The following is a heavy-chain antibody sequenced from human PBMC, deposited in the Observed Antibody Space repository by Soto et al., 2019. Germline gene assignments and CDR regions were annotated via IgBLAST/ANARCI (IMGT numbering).Heavy chain of an antibody. D-gene: IGHD3-10*01. CDR2: VTGGGHTT. CDR1: VFTFSRYA. CDR3: ASSSGDLDVYGMDV. V-gene: IGHV3-23*01. J-gene: IGHJ6*04. Sequence: WWSLRLSCSASVFTFSRYAMSWFRQAPGKGLEWVSTVTGGGHTTYNADSVNGRFTISRDNSKNTLYPQMNNLRAEDTAIYYCASSSGDLDVYGMDVWGSGTTVTVSS.